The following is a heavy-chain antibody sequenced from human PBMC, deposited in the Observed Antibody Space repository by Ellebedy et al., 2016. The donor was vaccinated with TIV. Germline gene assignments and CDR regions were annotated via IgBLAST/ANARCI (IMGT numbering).Heavy chain of an antibody. J-gene: IGHJ4*02. CDR3: SRQDPAGLDS. D-gene: IGHD2-2*01. Sequence: SETLSLTXTVSGGSISTNRYYWGWIRQPPGKGLEWIGTIAYSGTTYYNPSLKSRATISVDTSKNQISLTLTSVTAADTAVYYCSRQDPAGLDSWGQGTLVTVSS. CDR2: IAYSGTT. CDR1: GGSISTNRYY. V-gene: IGHV4-39*01.